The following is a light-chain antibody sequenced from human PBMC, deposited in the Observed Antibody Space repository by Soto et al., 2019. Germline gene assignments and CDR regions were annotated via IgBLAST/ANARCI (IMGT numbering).Light chain of an antibody. CDR2: DVS. Sequence: QLVLTQPASESGSPGQSITISCTGTSSDVGGYNYVSWYQQHPGKAPKLMIYDVSNRPSGVSNRFSGSKSGNTASLTISGLQVEDEADYYCSSYTSSSPYVVFGGGTKVTVL. J-gene: IGLJ2*01. V-gene: IGLV2-14*01. CDR3: SSYTSSSPYVV. CDR1: SSDVGGYNY.